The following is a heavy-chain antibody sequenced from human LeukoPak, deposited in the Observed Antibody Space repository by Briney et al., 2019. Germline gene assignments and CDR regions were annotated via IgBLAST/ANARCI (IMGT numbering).Heavy chain of an antibody. V-gene: IGHV1-18*01. CDR2: ISAYNGNT. Sequence: ASVKVSCKASGYTFTSSGISWVRQAPGQGLEWMGWISAYNGNTNYAQKLQGRVTMTTDTSTSTAYMELRSLRSDDTAVYYCARDAPLIKETYYYGSGTTTHLDYWGQGTLVTVSS. J-gene: IGHJ4*02. D-gene: IGHD3-10*01. CDR3: ARDAPLIKETYYYGSGTTTHLDY. CDR1: GYTFTSSG.